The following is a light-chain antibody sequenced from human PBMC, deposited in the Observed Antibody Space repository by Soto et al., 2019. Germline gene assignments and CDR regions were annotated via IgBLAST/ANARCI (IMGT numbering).Light chain of an antibody. CDR1: QAIRND. CDR3: LQHNVFPRT. V-gene: IGKV1-17*01. CDR2: GSS. J-gene: IGKJ1*01. Sequence: DIQMTQSPSSLSASVGDRVTITCRASQAIRNDLASYQQKPGRAPKRLIYGSSTLQSGVPSRFSCRGSGTEFTLTISSLQPEDFATYYCLQHNVFPRTFGQGTKVEIK.